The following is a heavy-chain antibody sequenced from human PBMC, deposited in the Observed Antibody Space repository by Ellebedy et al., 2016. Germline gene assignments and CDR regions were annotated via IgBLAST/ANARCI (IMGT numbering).Heavy chain of an antibody. Sequence: GESLKISCAASGFTFSSYWMHWLRQAPGKGLMWVSRINSDGTTTSHADPVKGRFTISRDNAKNTLYLQMNSLRAEDTAVYYCARGYSGSYRLGNWGQGTLVTASS. CDR3: ARGYSGSYRLGN. V-gene: IGHV3-74*01. CDR2: INSDGTTT. D-gene: IGHD1-26*01. J-gene: IGHJ4*02. CDR1: GFTFSSYW.